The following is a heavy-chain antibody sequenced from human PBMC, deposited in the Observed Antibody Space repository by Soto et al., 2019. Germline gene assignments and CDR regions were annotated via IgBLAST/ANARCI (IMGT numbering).Heavy chain of an antibody. CDR1: GGSISSYY. J-gene: IGHJ5*02. CDR2: IYYSGST. CDR3: ARVRANYYGGNSIDP. D-gene: IGHD4-17*01. V-gene: IGHV4-59*01. Sequence: PSETLSLTCTVSGGSISSYYWSWIRQPPGKGLEWIGYIYYSGSTNYNPSLKSRVTISVDTSKNQFSLKLSSVTAADTAVYYCARVRANYYGGNSIDPWGQGTLVTVSS.